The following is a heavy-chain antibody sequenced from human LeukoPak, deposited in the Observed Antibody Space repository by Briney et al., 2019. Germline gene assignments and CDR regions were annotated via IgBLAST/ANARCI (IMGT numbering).Heavy chain of an antibody. Sequence: KPSETLSLTCTVSGGSISSYYWSWIRKPAGKGLEWIGRIYTSGSTHYNPSLTSRVTMSVDTSKNQFSLKLSSVTAADTAVYYCARDIVVVPAVLRYYYYYMDVWGKGTTVTVSS. CDR2: IYTSGST. D-gene: IGHD2-2*01. CDR1: GGSISSYY. CDR3: ARDIVVVPAVLRYYYYYMDV. J-gene: IGHJ6*03. V-gene: IGHV4-4*07.